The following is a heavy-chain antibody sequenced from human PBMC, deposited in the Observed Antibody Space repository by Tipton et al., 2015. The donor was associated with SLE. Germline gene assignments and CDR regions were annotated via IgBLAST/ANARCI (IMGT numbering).Heavy chain of an antibody. J-gene: IGHJ4*02. V-gene: IGHV3-23*01. CDR3: AKDRVKYCSGGSCRDY. CDR2: ISGSGGST. CDR1: GFTFSSYA. D-gene: IGHD2-15*01. Sequence: SLRLSCAASGFTFSSYAMHWVRQAPGKGLEWVSAISGSGGSTYYADSVKGRFTISRDNSKNTLYLQMNSLRAEDTAVYYCAKDRVKYCSGGSCRDYWGQGTLVTVSS.